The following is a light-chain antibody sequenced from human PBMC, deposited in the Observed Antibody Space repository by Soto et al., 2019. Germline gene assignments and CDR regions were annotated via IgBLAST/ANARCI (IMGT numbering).Light chain of an antibody. Sequence: DIVMTQSPDSLAVSLGERATINCKSSQSVLYSSNNKNYLAWYQQKPGQPPKLLIYWASTRESGVPDRFSGSGYGTDFTLTISSLQAEDAALYYCQHYYKNITFGGGTKV. J-gene: IGKJ4*01. V-gene: IGKV4-1*01. CDR2: WAS. CDR1: QSVLYSSNNKNY. CDR3: QHYYKNIT.